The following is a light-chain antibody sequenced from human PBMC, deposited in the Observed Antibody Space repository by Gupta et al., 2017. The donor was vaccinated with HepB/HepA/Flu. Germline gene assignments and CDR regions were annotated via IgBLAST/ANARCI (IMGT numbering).Light chain of an antibody. J-gene: IGKJ4*01. CDR3: QQRSIWPLT. CDR2: DAS. Sequence: EIVLTQSPATLSLSPGERATLSCRASQSVSSSLVWYQQKPGQAPRLLMYDASNRATGIPARFSGSGSGTDFTLTISSLEPEDFTVYYCQQRSIWPLTFGGGTKVEI. V-gene: IGKV3-11*01. CDR1: QSVSSS.